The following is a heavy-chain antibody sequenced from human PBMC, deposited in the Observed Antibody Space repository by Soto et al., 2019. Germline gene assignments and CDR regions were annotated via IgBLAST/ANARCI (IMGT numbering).Heavy chain of an antibody. Sequence: PSETLSLTCTVSGGSISSGGYYWSWIRQHPGKGLEWIGYIYYSGSTYYNPSLKSRVTISVDTSKNQFSLKLSSVTAADTAVYYCARDGRGPSSAARLFDYWGQGTLVTVSS. CDR1: GGSISSGGYY. CDR3: ARDGRGPSSAARLFDY. V-gene: IGHV4-31*03. J-gene: IGHJ4*02. D-gene: IGHD2-2*01. CDR2: IYYSGST.